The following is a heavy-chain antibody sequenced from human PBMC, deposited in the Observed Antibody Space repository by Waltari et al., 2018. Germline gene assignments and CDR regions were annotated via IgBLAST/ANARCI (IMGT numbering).Heavy chain of an antibody. CDR1: GYSISSGYY. CDR3: ARHRTGTDYGMDV. J-gene: IGHJ6*02. D-gene: IGHD1-1*01. CDR2: IYHSGST. V-gene: IGHV4-38-2*01. Sequence: QVQLQESGPGLVKPSETLSLTCAVSGYSISSGYYWGWNRQPPGKGLEWIGSIYHSGSTYYNPSLKSRVTISVDTSKNQFSLKLSSVTAADTAVYYCARHRTGTDYGMDVWGQGTTVTVSS.